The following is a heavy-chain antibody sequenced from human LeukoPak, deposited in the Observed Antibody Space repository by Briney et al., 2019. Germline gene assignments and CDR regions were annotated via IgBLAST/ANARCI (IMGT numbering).Heavy chain of an antibody. V-gene: IGHV3-33*01. CDR3: ARDNTIAVAGRGFDY. D-gene: IGHD6-19*01. CDR2: IWYDGSNK. J-gene: IGHJ4*02. Sequence: GRSLRLSCAASGFTFSSYGMHWVRQAPGKGLEWVAVIWYDGSNKYYADSVKGRFTISRDNSKNTLYLQMNSLRAEDTAVYYCARDNTIAVAGRGFDYWGQGTLVTVSS. CDR1: GFTFSSYG.